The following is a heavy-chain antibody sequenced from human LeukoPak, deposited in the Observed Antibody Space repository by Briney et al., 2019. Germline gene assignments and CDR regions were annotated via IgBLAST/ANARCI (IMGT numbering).Heavy chain of an antibody. CDR1: GFTFSSYV. Sequence: PGRSLRLSCAASGFTFSSYVMHWVRQAPGKGLEWVAIISYDGSNEYYADSVKGRFTISRDNSKNTLYLQMNSLRAADTAVYYCARVGTGDAFDIWGQGTMVTVSS. J-gene: IGHJ3*02. V-gene: IGHV3-30*04. CDR3: ARVGTGDAFDI. CDR2: ISYDGSNE. D-gene: IGHD3/OR15-3a*01.